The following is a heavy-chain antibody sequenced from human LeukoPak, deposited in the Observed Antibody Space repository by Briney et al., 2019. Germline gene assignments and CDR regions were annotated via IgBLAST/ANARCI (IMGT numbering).Heavy chain of an antibody. Sequence: SETLSLTCTVPGGSISSSSYSWGWIRQPPGKGLEWIGSIYYSGSTYYNPSLKSRVTISVDTSKNQFSLKLSSVTAADTAVYYCATKDLFGDYFDYWGQGTLVTVSS. J-gene: IGHJ4*02. CDR2: IYYSGST. V-gene: IGHV4-39*01. D-gene: IGHD3-10*01. CDR3: ATKDLFGDYFDY. CDR1: GGSISSSSYS.